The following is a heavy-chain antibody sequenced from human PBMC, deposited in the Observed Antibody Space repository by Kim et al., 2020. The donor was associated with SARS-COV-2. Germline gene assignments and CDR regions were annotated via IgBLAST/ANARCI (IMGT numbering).Heavy chain of an antibody. V-gene: IGHV1-46*01. CDR3: ASDPSPSSLRIAVANDAFDI. CDR1: GYTFTSYY. Sequence: ASVKVSCKASGYTFTSYYMHWVRQAPGQGLEWMGIINPSGGSTSYAQKFQGRVTMTRDTSTSTVYMELSSLRSEDTAVYYCASDPSPSSLRIAVANDAFDIWGQGTMVTVSS. J-gene: IGHJ3*02. D-gene: IGHD6-19*01. CDR2: INPSGGST.